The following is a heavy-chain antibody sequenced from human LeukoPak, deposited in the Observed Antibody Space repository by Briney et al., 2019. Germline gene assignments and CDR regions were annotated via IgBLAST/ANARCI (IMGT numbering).Heavy chain of an antibody. V-gene: IGHV3-21*04. Sequence: GGSLRLSCAASGFTFSSYSMNWVRQAPGKGLEWVSSISSSSSYIYYADSVKGRFTISRDDAKNSLYLQMNNLRAEDTAVYYCARDRDCGTTTCSVDYWGQGTLVTVSS. D-gene: IGHD2-2*01. CDR3: ARDRDCGTTTCSVDY. CDR1: GFTFSSYS. J-gene: IGHJ4*02. CDR2: ISSSSSYI.